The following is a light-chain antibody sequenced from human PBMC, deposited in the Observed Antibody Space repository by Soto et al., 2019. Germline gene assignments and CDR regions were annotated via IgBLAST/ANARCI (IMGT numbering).Light chain of an antibody. V-gene: IGLV2-14*01. CDR1: RTDIGGYNF. CDR3: KSYAGSNTYV. CDR2: GVT. Sequence: QSVLTQPASVSGSPGQSITISCIGTRTDIGGYNFVSWFQQHPGKAPKLIIFGVTNRPSGVSNRFSGSKSGNTASLTISGLQPADEANYFCKSYAGSNTYVFGSGTKVTVL. J-gene: IGLJ1*01.